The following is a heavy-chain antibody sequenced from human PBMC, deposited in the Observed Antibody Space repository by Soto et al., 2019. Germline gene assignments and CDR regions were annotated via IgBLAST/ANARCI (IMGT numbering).Heavy chain of an antibody. CDR2: IFYSGST. CDR3: ARDQVLLWFGELFEYIENNWFDP. CDR1: GGSISSSSYY. V-gene: IGHV4-39*02. D-gene: IGHD3-10*01. Sequence: PSETLSLTCTVSGGSISSSSYYWGWIRQPPGKGLEWIGSIFYSGSTYYNPSLKSRVTISVDTSKNQFSLKLSSVTAADTAVYYCARDQVLLWFGELFEYIENNWFDPWGQGTLVTVSS. J-gene: IGHJ5*02.